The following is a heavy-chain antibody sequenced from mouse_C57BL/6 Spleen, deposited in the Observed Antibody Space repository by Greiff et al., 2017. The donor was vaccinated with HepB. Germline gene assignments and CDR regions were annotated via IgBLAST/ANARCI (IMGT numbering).Heavy chain of an antibody. D-gene: IGHD1-1*02. CDR3: TRWSHMGGLYAMDY. CDR2: IHPGNSDT. V-gene: IGHV1-5*01. J-gene: IGHJ4*01. CDR1: GYTFTSYW. Sequence: EVQLQESGTVLARPGASVKMSCKTSGYTFTSYWMHWVKQRPGQGLEWIGAIHPGNSDTSYNQKFKGKAKLTAVTSTSTAYMELSSLTNEDSAVYYCTRWSHMGGLYAMDYWGQGTSVTVSS.